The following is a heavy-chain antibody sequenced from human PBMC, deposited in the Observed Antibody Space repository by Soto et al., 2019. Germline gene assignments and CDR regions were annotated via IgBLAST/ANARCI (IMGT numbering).Heavy chain of an antibody. J-gene: IGHJ4*02. CDR1: GGSISSSSYY. D-gene: IGHD5-18*01. CDR3: ARAWPYSYGYYFDY. Sequence: SSETLSLTCTVSGGSISSSSYYWGWIRQPPGKGPEWIGYIYYSGSTYYNPSLKSRVTISVDTSKNQFSLKLSSVTAADTAVYYCARAWPYSYGYYFDYWGQGTLVTVSS. CDR2: IYYSGST. V-gene: IGHV4-30-4*08.